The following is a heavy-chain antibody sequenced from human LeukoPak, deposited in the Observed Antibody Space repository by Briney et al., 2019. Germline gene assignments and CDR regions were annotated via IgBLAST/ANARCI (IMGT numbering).Heavy chain of an antibody. CDR3: ARALITMIRGVIDY. D-gene: IGHD3-10*01. CDR2: ISSDGTDK. CDR1: GFTFTRYA. J-gene: IGHJ4*02. Sequence: GGSLRLSCAASGFTFTRYAMHWVRQAPGKGLEWVAVISSDGTDKYYADSVKGRFTISRDSAKNTPYLQMNSLRAEDTAVYYCARALITMIRGVIDYWGQGTLVTVSS. V-gene: IGHV3-30-3*01.